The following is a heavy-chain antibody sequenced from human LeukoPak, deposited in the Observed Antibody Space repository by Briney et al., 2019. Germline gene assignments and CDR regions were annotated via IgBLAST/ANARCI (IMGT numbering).Heavy chain of an antibody. CDR3: ARDSRGLSYYDSRGYGVDY. Sequence: GGSLRLSCAASGFTFSSFAMTWVRQAPGKGLEWVSAISNSGDSTYYADSVTGRFTISRDNSKFTLYLQMNSLRAEDTAVYYCARDSRGLSYYDSRGYGVDYWGQGTLVTVSS. CDR1: GFTFSSFA. V-gene: IGHV3-23*01. D-gene: IGHD3-22*01. J-gene: IGHJ4*02. CDR2: ISNSGDST.